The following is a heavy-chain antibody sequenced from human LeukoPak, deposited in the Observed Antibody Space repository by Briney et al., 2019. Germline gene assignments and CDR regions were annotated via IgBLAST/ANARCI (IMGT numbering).Heavy chain of an antibody. D-gene: IGHD6-13*01. CDR2: IHSSGST. J-gene: IGHJ4*02. CDR3: ARDRPGGSSLDY. V-gene: IGHV4-59*01. CDR1: GGSISSYY. Sequence: SETLSLTCTVSGGSISSYYWSWIRQPPGKGLEWIAYIHSSGSTSYNPSLKSRVTISVDTSKNEFSLKLTPVNAADTAVYYCARDRPGGSSLDYWGQGILVTVSS.